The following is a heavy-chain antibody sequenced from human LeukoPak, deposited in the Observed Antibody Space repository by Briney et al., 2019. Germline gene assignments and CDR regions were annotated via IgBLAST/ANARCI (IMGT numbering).Heavy chain of an antibody. D-gene: IGHD1-26*01. J-gene: IGHJ4*02. V-gene: IGHV4-59*01. CDR2: ISYSGST. CDR1: GDSITSNY. Sequence: SETLSLSCTVSGDSITSNYWSWIRKPPGKELEWIGYISYSGSTNYNPSFQSRVAMSIDTSKNQFSLKLSSVTAADTAVYYCAREEVGAINYWGQGTLVTVSS. CDR3: AREEVGAINY.